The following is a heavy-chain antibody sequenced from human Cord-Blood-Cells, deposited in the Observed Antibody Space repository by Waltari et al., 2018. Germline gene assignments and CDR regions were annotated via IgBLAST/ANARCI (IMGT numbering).Heavy chain of an antibody. CDR1: GGSFSGYY. CDR2: INHSGST. V-gene: IGHV4-34*01. J-gene: IGHJ5*02. D-gene: IGHD3-3*01. Sequence: QVQLQQWGAGLLKPSETLSLTCAVHGGSFSGYYWSWIRQPPGTGLEWIGEINHSGSTNYNPSLKSRVTISVDTSKNQFSLKLSSVTAADTAVYYCARGTWYYDFWSGYLNWFDPWGQGTLVTVSS. CDR3: ARGTWYYDFWSGYLNWFDP.